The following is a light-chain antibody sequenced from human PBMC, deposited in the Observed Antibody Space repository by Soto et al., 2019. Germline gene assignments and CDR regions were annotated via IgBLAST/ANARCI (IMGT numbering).Light chain of an antibody. CDR2: DAY. CDR3: QQPSMWPRT. V-gene: IGKV3-11*01. CDR1: QSFRSL. Sequence: EVVLTQSPVTLSLSPGERATLSCRASQSFRSLLAWYQQKPGQAPRLLIYDAYNRATGIPPRFSGRGSGTDFNLNISRLEPEDPAIFYCQQPSMWPRTFGQGTRLEIK. J-gene: IGKJ5*01.